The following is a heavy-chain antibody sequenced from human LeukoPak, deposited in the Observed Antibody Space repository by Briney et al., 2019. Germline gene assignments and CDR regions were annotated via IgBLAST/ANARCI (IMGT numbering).Heavy chain of an antibody. CDR2: MNPNSGCT. CDR3: ARGRSTGYPYYFEY. V-gene: IGHV1-8*03. D-gene: IGHD5-12*01. Sequence: ASVTVSFKSSVYTFTSYDINWVRQAAGKGRKGMGWMNPNSGCTGYAQKFQGRVTITRNTSISTAYMELSGLRSEDTAVYYCARGRSTGYPYYFEYWGQGTLVTVSS. CDR1: VYTFTSYD. J-gene: IGHJ4*02.